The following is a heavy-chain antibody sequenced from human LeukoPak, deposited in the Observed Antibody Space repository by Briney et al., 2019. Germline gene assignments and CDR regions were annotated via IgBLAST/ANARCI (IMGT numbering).Heavy chain of an antibody. D-gene: IGHD3-9*01. CDR1: GYTFTSYD. J-gene: IGHJ4*02. Sequence: ASVKVSCKASGYTFTSYDINWVRQATGQGVEWMGWMNPNSGNTGYAQKFQGRVTMTRNTSISTAYMELSSLRSEDTAVYYCARSPVLRYFDWLLSTSYFDYWGQGTLVTVSS. CDR3: ARSPVLRYFDWLLSTSYFDY. CDR2: MNPNSGNT. V-gene: IGHV1-8*01.